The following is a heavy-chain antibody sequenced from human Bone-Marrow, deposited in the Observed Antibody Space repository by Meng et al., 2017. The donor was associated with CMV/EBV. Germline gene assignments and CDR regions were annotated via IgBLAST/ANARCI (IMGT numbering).Heavy chain of an antibody. CDR2: IRSRNNGGTA. Sequence: GGSLRLSCAASGFNFPLSWMNWVRQAPGKGPQWIAGIRSRNNGGTAEYAAPVKGRFTISRDDSKNTLYLQMNSLRAEDTAVYYCAKRGDSSGTYAMDVWGQGTTVTVSS. CDR3: AKRGDSSGTYAMDV. V-gene: IGHV3-15*01. J-gene: IGHJ6*02. D-gene: IGHD3-22*01. CDR1: GFNFPLSW.